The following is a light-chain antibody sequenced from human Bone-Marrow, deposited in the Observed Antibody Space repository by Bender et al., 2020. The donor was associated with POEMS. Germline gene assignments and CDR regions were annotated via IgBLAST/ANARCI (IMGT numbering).Light chain of an antibody. CDR3: CSYAGSKTLGVV. Sequence: QSALTQPRSVSGSPGQSVTISCTGTSRDVGGYDYVSWYQQHPGKAPQLMIYDVSQRPSGVPDRFSGSKSGNTASLTISGLQAQDEANYYCCSYAGSKTLGVVFGGGTKVTVL. J-gene: IGLJ3*02. V-gene: IGLV2-11*01. CDR1: SRDVGGYDY. CDR2: DVS.